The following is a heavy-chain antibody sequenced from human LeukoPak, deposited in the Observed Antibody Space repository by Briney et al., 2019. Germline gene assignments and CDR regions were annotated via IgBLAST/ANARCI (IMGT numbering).Heavy chain of an antibody. CDR3: ARDHSYGSWFDP. D-gene: IGHD5-18*01. CDR2: MNPNSGNT. V-gene: IGHV1-8*02. CDR1: GYTFTSYD. J-gene: IGHJ5*02. Sequence: ASVKVSCKASGYTFTSYDINWVRQATGQGLEWMGWMNPNSGNTGYAQKFQGRVTMTTDTSTSTAYMELRSLRSDDTAVYYRARDHSYGSWFDPWGQGTLVTVSS.